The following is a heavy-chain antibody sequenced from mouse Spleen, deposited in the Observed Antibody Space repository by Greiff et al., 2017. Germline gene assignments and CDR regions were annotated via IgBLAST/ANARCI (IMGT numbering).Heavy chain of an antibody. D-gene: IGHD1-1*01. CDR2: IRNKANGYTT. Sequence: EVKLVESGGGLVQPGGSLRLSCATSGFTFTDYYMSWVRQPPGKALEWLGFIRNKANGYTTEYSASVKGRFTISRDNSQSILYLQMNTLRAEDSATYYCAREDTTVGLGYWGQGTSATVSS. CDR3: AREDTTVGLGY. V-gene: IGHV7-3*02. J-gene: IGHJ4*01. CDR1: GFTFTDYY.